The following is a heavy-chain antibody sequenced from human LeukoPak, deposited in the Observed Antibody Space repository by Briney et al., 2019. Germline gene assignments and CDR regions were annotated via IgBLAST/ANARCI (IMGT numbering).Heavy chain of an antibody. V-gene: IGHV4-4*09. CDR2: IYTSGST. Sequence: PSETLSPTCTVSGGSISSYYWSWIRQPPGKGLEWIGYIYTSGSTNYNPSLKSRVTISVDTSKNQFSLKLSSVTAADTAVYYCAGYDSSGYYWDYWGQGTLVTVSS. D-gene: IGHD3-22*01. J-gene: IGHJ4*02. CDR3: AGYDSSGYYWDY. CDR1: GGSISSYY.